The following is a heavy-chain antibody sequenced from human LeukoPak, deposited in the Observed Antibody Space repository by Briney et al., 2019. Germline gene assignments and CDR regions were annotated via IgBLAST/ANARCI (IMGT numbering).Heavy chain of an antibody. V-gene: IGHV3-23*01. J-gene: IGHJ6*03. CDR3: AKGRGRQLAYYYMDV. D-gene: IGHD6-6*01. CDR2: ISGSGGST. CDR1: GFTFSSYA. Sequence: PGGSLRLSCAASGFTFSSYAMSWLRQAPGKGLEWVSAISGSGGSTYYEDSVKGRFTISRDNSKNTLYLQMNSLRAEDTAVYYCAKGRGRQLAYYYMDVWGKGTTVTVSS.